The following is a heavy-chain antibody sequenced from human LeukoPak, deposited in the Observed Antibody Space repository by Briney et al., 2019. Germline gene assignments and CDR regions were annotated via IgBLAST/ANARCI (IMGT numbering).Heavy chain of an antibody. J-gene: IGHJ5*02. CDR1: GFTFSNAW. CDR2: IKSKTDGGTT. CDR3: TTELHSSSWYNWFDP. D-gene: IGHD6-13*01. V-gene: IGHV3-15*01. Sequence: PGGSLRLSCAASGFTFSNAWMSWVRQAPGKGLEWVGRIKSKTDGGTTDYAAPVKGRFTISRDDSKNTLYLQMNSLKTEDTAVYYCTTELHSSSWYNWFDPWGQGTLVTVSS.